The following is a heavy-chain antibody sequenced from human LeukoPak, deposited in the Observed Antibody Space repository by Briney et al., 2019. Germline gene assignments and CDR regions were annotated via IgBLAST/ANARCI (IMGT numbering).Heavy chain of an antibody. CDR2: INPNSGGT. Sequence: ASVKVSCKASGYTFTSYYMHWVRQAPGQGLEWMGWINPNSGGTNYAQKFQGRVTMTRDTSISTAYMELSRLRSDDTAVYYCARDDWSYYDILTGYYSHAFDIWGQGTMVTVSS. D-gene: IGHD3-9*01. CDR1: GYTFTSYY. J-gene: IGHJ3*02. V-gene: IGHV1-2*02. CDR3: ARDDWSYYDILTGYYSHAFDI.